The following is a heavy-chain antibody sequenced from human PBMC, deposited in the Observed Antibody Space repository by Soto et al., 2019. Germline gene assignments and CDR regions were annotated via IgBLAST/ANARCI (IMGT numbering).Heavy chain of an antibody. Sequence: ASVKVSCKVSGYTLTELSMHWVRQAPGKGLEWMGVFDPEDGETIYAQKFQGRVTMTEDTSTDTAYMELSSLRSEDTAVYYCATVRLRYCSGGSCYDYYYYGMDVWGQGTTVTVSS. D-gene: IGHD2-15*01. V-gene: IGHV1-24*01. J-gene: IGHJ6*02. CDR2: FDPEDGET. CDR3: ATVRLRYCSGGSCYDYYYYGMDV. CDR1: GYTLTELS.